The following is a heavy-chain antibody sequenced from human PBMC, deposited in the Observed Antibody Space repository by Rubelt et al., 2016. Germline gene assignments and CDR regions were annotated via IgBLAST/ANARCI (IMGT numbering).Heavy chain of an antibody. CDR2: ISSSSSYI. J-gene: IGHJ4*02. V-gene: IGHV3-21*04. D-gene: IGHD6-13*01. Sequence: VSSISSSSSYIYYADSVKGRFTISRDNAKNSLYLQMNSLRAEDTALYYCAKDSSSSWQHFDYWGQGTLVTVSS. CDR3: AKDSSSSWQHFDY.